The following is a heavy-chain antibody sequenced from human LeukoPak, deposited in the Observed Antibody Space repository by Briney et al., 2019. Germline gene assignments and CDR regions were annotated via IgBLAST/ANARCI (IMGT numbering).Heavy chain of an antibody. V-gene: IGHV4-59*01. CDR2: ISYSGST. CDR1: GDAIDNYY. D-gene: IGHD3-10*01. Sequence: SETLSLTRTVSGDAIDNYYWSWIRKPPGKGLEWIGYISYSGSTKYSPSHEGRVSISLDKSKNQFSLSLSSVTAADTAVYYCARDWFRNWFDPWGQGTLVTVSP. CDR3: ARDWFRNWFDP. J-gene: IGHJ5*02.